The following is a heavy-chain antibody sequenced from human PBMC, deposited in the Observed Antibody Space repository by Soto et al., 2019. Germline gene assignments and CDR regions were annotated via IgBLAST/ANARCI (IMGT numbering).Heavy chain of an antibody. J-gene: IGHJ4*02. V-gene: IGHV3-53*01. CDR1: GFTVSSHY. Sequence: EVQLVESGGGLIQPGGSLRLSCAASGFTVSSHYMSWVRQAPGRGLEWVSVTYTGGSTDFADSVKGRFTISGDNSNNTLCLQMNSLRAEDTAVYFCARGTYNYGYPSFDSWGQGTLVTVSS. CDR3: ARGTYNYGYPSFDS. D-gene: IGHD5-18*01. CDR2: TYTGGST.